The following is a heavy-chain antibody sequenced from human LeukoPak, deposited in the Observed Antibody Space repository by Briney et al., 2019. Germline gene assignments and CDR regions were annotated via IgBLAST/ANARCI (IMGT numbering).Heavy chain of an antibody. D-gene: IGHD3-22*01. V-gene: IGHV1-18*01. Sequence: ASVKVSCKASGYTFTSYGISWVRQAPGQGLEWMGWISAYNGNTNYAQKLQGRVTMTTDTSTSTAYMELRSLRSDDTAVYYCARDLFPYYDSSGYSYWGQGTLVTVSS. J-gene: IGHJ4*02. CDR1: GYTFTSYG. CDR3: ARDLFPYYDSSGYSY. CDR2: ISAYNGNT.